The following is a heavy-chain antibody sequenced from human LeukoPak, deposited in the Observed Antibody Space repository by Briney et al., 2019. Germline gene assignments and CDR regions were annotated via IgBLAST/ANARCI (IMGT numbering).Heavy chain of an antibody. CDR2: VSHTGAT. CDR3: AGERRGSFYTFEI. Sequence: SETLSLTCSVSGASINGYFWNWVRQTPEKGLEWVGYVSHTGATTTNPTLKSRVSITIDTSKSQISLTMTSVTAADSALYYCAGERRGSFYTFEIWGAGAIVSAS. J-gene: IGHJ3*02. CDR1: GASINGYF. D-gene: IGHD1-26*01. V-gene: IGHV4-59*01.